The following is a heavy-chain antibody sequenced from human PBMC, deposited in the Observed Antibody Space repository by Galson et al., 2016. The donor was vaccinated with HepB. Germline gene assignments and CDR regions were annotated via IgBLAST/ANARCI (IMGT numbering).Heavy chain of an antibody. CDR2: VYTSGIT. V-gene: IGHV4-61*02. J-gene: IGHJ3*02. D-gene: IGHD3/OR15-3a*01. CDR1: GDSISSGSFY. CDR3: AREPFLDLDPNTRNNAFDI. Sequence: TLSLTCTVSGDSISSGSFYWSWIRQPVGKGLEWIGRVYTSGITHYHASLKSRVTISLNTSKNQFSLRLTSVTAADTAVYYCAREPFLDLDPNTRNNAFDIWGQGTMVTLSS.